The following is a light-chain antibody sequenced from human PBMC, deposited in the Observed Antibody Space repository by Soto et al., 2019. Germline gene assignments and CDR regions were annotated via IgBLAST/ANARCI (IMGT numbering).Light chain of an antibody. V-gene: IGLV2-14*03. CDR1: SSDIGAYND. J-gene: IGLJ3*02. CDR2: DVN. Sequence: QSALTQPASVSGSPGPSITISGTGTSSDIGAYNDVGWYQQHPGQAPKLMTYDVNNRPSGVSDRFSASKSGNPASLTIAWLQAEDEADYYCSSYTSSNTVVCGGGTKVPVL. CDR3: SSYTSSNTVV.